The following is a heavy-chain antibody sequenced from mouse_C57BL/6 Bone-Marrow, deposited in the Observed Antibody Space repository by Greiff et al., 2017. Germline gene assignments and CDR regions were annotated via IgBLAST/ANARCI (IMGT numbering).Heavy chain of an antibody. V-gene: IGHV1-72*01. CDR3: ARRDSNYPYYYAMDY. CDR2: FDPNSGGT. D-gene: IGHD2-5*01. Sequence: VHLQQPGAELVKPGASVKLSCKASGYTFTSYWMHWVKQRPGRGLEWIGRFDPNSGGTKYNEKFKSKATLTVDKPSSTAYMQLSSLTSEDSAVYYCARRDSNYPYYYAMDYWGQGTSVTVSS. J-gene: IGHJ4*01. CDR1: GYTFTSYW.